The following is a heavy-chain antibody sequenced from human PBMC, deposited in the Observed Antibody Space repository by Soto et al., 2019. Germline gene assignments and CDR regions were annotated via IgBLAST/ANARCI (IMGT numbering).Heavy chain of an antibody. J-gene: IGHJ4*02. CDR2: MNPNTGET. CDR1: GYTITSYN. V-gene: IGHV1-8*01. CDR3: ARQGSQYGSGNYLH. Sequence: QVQLVQSGAEVKKPGASVKVSCKASGYTITSYNINWVRQAPGQGLEWMGWMNPNTGETGSTEKFEGRVSMTRDISEATAYMDLSSLTSDDTGVYYCARQGSQYGSGNYLHWGQGTLVTVSS. D-gene: IGHD3-10*01.